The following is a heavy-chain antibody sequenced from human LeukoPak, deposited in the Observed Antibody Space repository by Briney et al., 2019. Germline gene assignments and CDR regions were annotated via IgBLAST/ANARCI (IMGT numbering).Heavy chain of an antibody. CDR3: ARGTTVTTFDILGY. CDR2: IIPIFGTA. CDR1: GGTFSSYA. D-gene: IGHD4-17*01. J-gene: IGHJ4*02. Sequence: ASVKVSCKASGGTFSSYAISWVRQAPGQGLEWIGGIIPIFGTANYAQKFQGRVTITADESTSTAYMELSSLRSEDTAVYYCARGTTVTTFDILGYWGQGTLVTVSS. V-gene: IGHV1-69*01.